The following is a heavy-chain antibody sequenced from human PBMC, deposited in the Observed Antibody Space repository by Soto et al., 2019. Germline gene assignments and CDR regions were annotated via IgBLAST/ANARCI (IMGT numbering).Heavy chain of an antibody. D-gene: IGHD2-2*02. J-gene: IGHJ3*02. CDR3: ARVSLGYQLLYAFDI. V-gene: IGHV4-30-4*02. CDR2: VYYSGST. CDR1: GYSLSRGDYY. Sequence: SETLSLTCTVSGYSLSRGDYYWSWIRQPPGKGLEWIGYVYYSGSTYYNPSLKSRVTISVDTSKNQFSLKLSSVTAADTAVYYCARVSLGYQLLYAFDIWGQGTMVTVSS.